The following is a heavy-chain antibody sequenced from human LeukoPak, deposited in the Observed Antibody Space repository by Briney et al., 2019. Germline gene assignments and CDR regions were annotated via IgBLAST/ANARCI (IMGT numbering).Heavy chain of an antibody. J-gene: IGHJ4*02. Sequence: VASVKVSFKASGGTFSSYAISWVRQAPGQGLEWMGGIIPIFGTANYAQKFQGRVTITADESTSTAYMELSSLRSEDTAVYYCARGWPLEMANPDYWGQGTLVTVSS. CDR3: ARGWPLEMANPDY. CDR1: GGTFSSYA. V-gene: IGHV1-69*13. CDR2: IIPIFGTA. D-gene: IGHD5-24*01.